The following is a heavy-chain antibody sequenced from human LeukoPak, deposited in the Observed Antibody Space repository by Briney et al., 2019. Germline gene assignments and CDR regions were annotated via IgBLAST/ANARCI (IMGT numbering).Heavy chain of an antibody. CDR1: GGPISNHY. CDR2: IYYSGST. D-gene: IGHD6-13*01. V-gene: IGHV4-59*11. Sequence: PSETLSLTCTVSGGPISNHYWSWIRQPPGKGLEWIGNIYYSGSTNYNPSLKSRVTISIDTSKNNFSLKLNSVTAADTAVYYCARQAYSSSWLNWFDPWGQGTLVTVSS. J-gene: IGHJ5*02. CDR3: ARQAYSSSWLNWFDP.